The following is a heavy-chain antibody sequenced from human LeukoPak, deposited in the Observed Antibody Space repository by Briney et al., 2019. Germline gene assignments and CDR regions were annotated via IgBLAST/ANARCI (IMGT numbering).Heavy chain of an antibody. D-gene: IGHD4-17*01. V-gene: IGHV2-5*01. CDR3: AHYGDYRVTYYFDY. J-gene: IGHJ4*02. CDR2: IYWNNDN. Sequence: ESVPTPVNPTQTLTLTCTFPGFSLTTTGVGVGWIRQSPGKALEWLALIYWNNDNRYNPSLRSRLTIIKDTSKNLVVLIMANMNPADTATYHCAHYGDYRVTYYFDYWGQGTPVTVSS. CDR1: GFSLTTTGVG.